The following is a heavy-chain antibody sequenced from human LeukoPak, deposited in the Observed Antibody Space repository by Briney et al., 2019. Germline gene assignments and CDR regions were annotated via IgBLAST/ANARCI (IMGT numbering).Heavy chain of an antibody. CDR1: GYNFISYG. V-gene: IGHV1-18*01. J-gene: IGHJ4*02. CDR3: ARARRGDISLGY. Sequence: ASVKVSCKTSGYNFISYGINWVRQAPGQGLEWMGGISTYDGNIHSAQKFQGRVTLTTDTSTSTVYMELRNLRSGDTAVYYCARARRGDISLGYWGQGTLVTVSS. CDR2: ISTYDGNI. D-gene: IGHD2-21*02.